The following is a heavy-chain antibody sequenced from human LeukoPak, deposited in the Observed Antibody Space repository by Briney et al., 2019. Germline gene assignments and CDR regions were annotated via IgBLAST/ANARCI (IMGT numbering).Heavy chain of an antibody. CDR2: ISAYNGNT. CDR1: GYTFTSYG. J-gene: IGHJ4*02. CDR3: ARYEWELNFALDY. D-gene: IGHD1-26*01. Sequence: ASVKVSCKASGYTFTSYGISWVRQAPGQGLEWMGWISAYNGNTNYAQRLQGRVTMTTDTSTSTVYMELRSLRSDDTAVYYCARYEWELNFALDYWGQGTLVTVSS. V-gene: IGHV1-18*01.